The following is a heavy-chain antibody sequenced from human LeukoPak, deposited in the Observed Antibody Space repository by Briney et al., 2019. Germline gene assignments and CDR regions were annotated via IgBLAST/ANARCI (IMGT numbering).Heavy chain of an antibody. J-gene: IGHJ4*02. Sequence: GGSLRLSCAASGFTFDDYAMHWVRQAPGKGLEWVSGISWNSGSIGYADSVKGRFTISRDNAKNSLYLQMNSLRAEDTALYYCAKAGGDTAMVTLGYYFDYWGQGTLVTVSS. D-gene: IGHD5-18*01. CDR3: AKAGGDTAMVTLGYYFDY. V-gene: IGHV3-9*01. CDR2: ISWNSGSI. CDR1: GFTFDDYA.